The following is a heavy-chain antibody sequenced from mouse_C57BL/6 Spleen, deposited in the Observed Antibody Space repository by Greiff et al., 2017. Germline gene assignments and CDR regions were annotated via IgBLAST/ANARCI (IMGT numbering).Heavy chain of an antibody. D-gene: IGHD2-4*01. Sequence: QVQLKQPGAELVRPGSSVKLSCKASGYTFTSYWMDWVKQRPGQGLEWIGNIYPSDSATHYNQKFKDKATLTVVKSSSTAYMQLSNLTSEDSAVYYCARGGLRRSYWYFDVWGTGTTVTVSS. CDR2: IYPSDSAT. J-gene: IGHJ1*03. CDR1: GYTFTSYW. CDR3: ARGGLRRSYWYFDV. V-gene: IGHV1-61*01.